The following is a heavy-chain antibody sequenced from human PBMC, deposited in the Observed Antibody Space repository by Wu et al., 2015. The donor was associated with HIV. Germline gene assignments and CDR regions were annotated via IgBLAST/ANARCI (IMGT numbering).Heavy chain of an antibody. CDR2: INPNSGGT. J-gene: IGHJ5*02. V-gene: IGHV1-2*02. CDR1: GYTFTGYY. Sequence: QVQLVQSGAEVKKPGASVKVSCKASGYTFTGYYMHWVRQAPGQGLEWMGWINPNSGGTNYAQKFKGRVTITADESTATGYMELSSLRSEDTAVYYCAEEGWYRERKFDPWGQGTLVTVSS. D-gene: IGHD2-15*01. CDR3: AEEGWYRERKFDP.